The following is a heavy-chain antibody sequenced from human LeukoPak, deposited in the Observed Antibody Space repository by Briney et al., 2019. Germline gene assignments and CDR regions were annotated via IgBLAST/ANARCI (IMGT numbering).Heavy chain of an antibody. Sequence: PSETLSLTCAVYGGSFSGYYWSWIRQPPGKGLEWIGEINHSGSTNYNPSLKSRVTISVDTSKNQFSLKLSSVTAADTAVYYCASVYYYDSSGYYDYWGQGTLVTVSS. V-gene: IGHV4-34*01. CDR3: ASVYYYDSSGYYDY. J-gene: IGHJ4*02. CDR2: INHSGST. D-gene: IGHD3-22*01. CDR1: GGSFSGYY.